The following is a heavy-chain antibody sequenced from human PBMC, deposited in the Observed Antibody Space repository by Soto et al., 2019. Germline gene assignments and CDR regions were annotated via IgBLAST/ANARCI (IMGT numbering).Heavy chain of an antibody. CDR1: GGTLNSNT. CDR3: ARWHEVAIIKETPYYYYGMDV. J-gene: IGHJ6*02. V-gene: IGHV1-69*02. CDR2: ITPILGVT. D-gene: IGHD5-12*01. Sequence: QVQLVQSGAEVKKPGSSVKVSCEASGGTLNSNTITWVRQAPGQRLEWVGKITPILGVTTYAQRFQGRVTIIADKSTSTVYMDLSGLRSEDSAVYYCARWHEVAIIKETPYYYYGMDVWGQGTTVTVSS.